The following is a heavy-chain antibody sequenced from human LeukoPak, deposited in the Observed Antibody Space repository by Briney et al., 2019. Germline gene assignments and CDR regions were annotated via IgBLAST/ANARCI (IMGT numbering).Heavy chain of an antibody. CDR1: GYTFTNYD. J-gene: IGHJ4*02. D-gene: IGHD5-24*01. CDR2: ISAHNGNT. Sequence: ASVKVSCKASGYTFTNYDISWVRQAPGQGLEWMGWISAHNGNTNYAQRLQGRVSMTTDTSTGTAYMELRSLRSEDTAVYYCARPRRDGYNGGIYYFDYWGQGTLVTVSS. CDR3: ARPRRDGYNGGIYYFDY. V-gene: IGHV1-18*01.